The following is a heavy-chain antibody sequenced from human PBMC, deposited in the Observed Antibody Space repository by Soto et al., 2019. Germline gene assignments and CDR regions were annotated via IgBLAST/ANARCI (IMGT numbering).Heavy chain of an antibody. D-gene: IGHD4-4*01. CDR1: GLTFSSHG. V-gene: IGHV3-30*18. CDR2: ISYDGSNK. Sequence: PGGSLRLSCAASGLTFSSHGMHWVRQAPGKGLEWVAHISYDGSNKYYADSVKGRFTISRDDSKNTLYLQMNSLRAEDTAVYYCAKDKGNRYFDYWGQGTLVTVSS. CDR3: AKDKGNRYFDY. J-gene: IGHJ4*02.